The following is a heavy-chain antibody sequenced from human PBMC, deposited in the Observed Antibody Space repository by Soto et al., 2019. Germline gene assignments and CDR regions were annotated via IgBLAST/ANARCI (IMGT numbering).Heavy chain of an antibody. J-gene: IGHJ4*02. CDR1: GGSISSGDYY. Sequence: QVQLQESGPGLIEPSQTLSLTCTVSGGSISSGDYYWNWILQPPGKGLEYIGYIYYSGSTYYSPSLKSRVKISADKSRNQFSLKLSSVTAADKAVYYCARADSHLWLPLDYWGQGTLVTVSS. D-gene: IGHD5-18*01. CDR2: IYYSGST. V-gene: IGHV4-30-4*01. CDR3: ARADSHLWLPLDY.